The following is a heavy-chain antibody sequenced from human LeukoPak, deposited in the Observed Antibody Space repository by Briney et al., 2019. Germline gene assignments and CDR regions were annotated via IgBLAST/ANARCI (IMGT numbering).Heavy chain of an antibody. Sequence: SETLSLTCTVSGGSVSGYYWSWIRQPPGHGLEWIGYGATHYNPSLKSRVTISIDTSNNQFSLKMSSVIAADTAVYYCARDLGHITLGSTYYHNWFDPWGQGTLVTVSS. V-gene: IGHV4-59*02. CDR3: ARDLGHITLGSTYYHNWFDP. J-gene: IGHJ5*02. D-gene: IGHD3-22*01. CDR2: GAT. CDR1: GGSVSGYY.